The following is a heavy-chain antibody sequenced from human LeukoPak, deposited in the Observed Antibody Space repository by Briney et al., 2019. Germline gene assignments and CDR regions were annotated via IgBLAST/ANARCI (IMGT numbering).Heavy chain of an antibody. V-gene: IGHV1-2*02. Sequence: GASVKVSCKASGYAFTGYYMHWVRQAPGQGLEWMGWVNPNSGGTNYAQKFQGRVTMTRDTSISTAYMELSRLRSDDTAVYYCARDIGAYYYDSSGYSSRDYWGQETLVTVSS. CDR2: VNPNSGGT. J-gene: IGHJ4*02. D-gene: IGHD3-22*01. CDR1: GYAFTGYY. CDR3: ARDIGAYYYDSSGYSSRDY.